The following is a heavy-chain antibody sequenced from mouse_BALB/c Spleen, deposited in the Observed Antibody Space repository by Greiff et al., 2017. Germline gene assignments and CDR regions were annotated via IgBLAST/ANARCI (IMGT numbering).Heavy chain of an antibody. V-gene: IGHV14-1*02. Sequence: EVQLQQSGAELVRPGSSVKISCKASGYAFSSYWMNWVKQRPEQGLEWIGWIGPENGNTIYDPKFQGKASITADTSSNTAYLQLSSLTSEDTAVYYCARDGSRDYWGQGTTLTVSS. CDR1: GYAFSSYW. D-gene: IGHD1-1*01. CDR3: ARDGSRDY. J-gene: IGHJ2*01. CDR2: IGPENGNT.